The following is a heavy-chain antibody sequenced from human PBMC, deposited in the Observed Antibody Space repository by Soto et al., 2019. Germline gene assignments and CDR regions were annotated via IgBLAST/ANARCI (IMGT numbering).Heavy chain of an antibody. Sequence: GGYLRLSCAASGLTFSSYRLNWVRQAPGKGLEWVASISISSSYIYYADSVKGRFTISRDNAKNSLYLQMNSLRAEDTAVYYCARSYYDILTGYKSVPSNIAKIWGQGTMVTVSS. CDR3: ARSYYDILTGYKSVPSNIAKI. D-gene: IGHD3-9*01. CDR1: GLTFSSYR. CDR2: ISISSSYI. J-gene: IGHJ3*02. V-gene: IGHV3-21*01.